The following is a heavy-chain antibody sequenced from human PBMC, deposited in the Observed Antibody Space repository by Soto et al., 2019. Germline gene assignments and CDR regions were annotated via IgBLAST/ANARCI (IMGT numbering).Heavy chain of an antibody. D-gene: IGHD2-15*01. CDR1: GFTFSNYA. Sequence: EVQLLESGGDLVQPGGSLRLACVASGFTFSNYAMRWVRQAPGKGLEWVSGISGGGGSIYYTASVKGRFTISRDNSKNTLYLQMDRLRAEDTALYYCAKRYCSGSSCFGMDVWGQGTTVTVSS. J-gene: IGHJ6*02. CDR2: ISGGGGSI. V-gene: IGHV3-23*01. CDR3: AKRYCSGSSCFGMDV.